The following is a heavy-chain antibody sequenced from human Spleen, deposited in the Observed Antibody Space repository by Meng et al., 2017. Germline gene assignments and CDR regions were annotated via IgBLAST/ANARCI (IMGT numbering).Heavy chain of an antibody. J-gene: IGHJ3*02. CDR3: ARDPYYDYVWGSYRHGDSLEI. V-gene: IGHV1-18*01. Sequence: ASVKVSCKASGYTFKNYGITWVRQAPGQGLEWMGWVSGYNGKANYAQNFQGRVTMTTDTSTSTAYMELWTLRSDDTAVYYCARDPYYDYVWGSYRHGDSLEIWGQGTMVTVSS. CDR2: VSGYNGKA. D-gene: IGHD3-16*02. CDR1: GYTFKNYG.